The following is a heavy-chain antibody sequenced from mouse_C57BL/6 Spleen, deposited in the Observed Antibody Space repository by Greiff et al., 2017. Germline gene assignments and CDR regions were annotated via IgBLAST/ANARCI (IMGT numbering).Heavy chain of an antibody. J-gene: IGHJ2*01. Sequence: QVQLQQSGPELVKPGASVKISCKASGYAFSSSWMNWVKQRPGKGLEWIGRIYPGDGDTNYNGKFKGKATLTADKSSSTAYMQLSSLTSEDSAVYFCARLIGWDDGDYWGQGTTLTVSS. D-gene: IGHD4-1*01. V-gene: IGHV1-82*01. CDR1: GYAFSSSW. CDR2: IYPGDGDT. CDR3: ARLIGWDDGDY.